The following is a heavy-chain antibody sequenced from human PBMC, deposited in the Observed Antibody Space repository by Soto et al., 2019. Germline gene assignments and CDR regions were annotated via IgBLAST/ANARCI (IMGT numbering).Heavy chain of an antibody. V-gene: IGHV1-69*06. CDR3: ARDIGLRSLDY. D-gene: IGHD5-12*01. CDR1: GGTFSSYA. Sequence: SVKVSCKASGGTFSSYAISWVRQAPGQGLEWMGGIIPMFGTTNYAEQFQGRVTFTADKSTSTAYMELSSLRSEDTAVYYCARDIGLRSLDYWGQGTLVTVSS. J-gene: IGHJ4*02. CDR2: IIPMFGTT.